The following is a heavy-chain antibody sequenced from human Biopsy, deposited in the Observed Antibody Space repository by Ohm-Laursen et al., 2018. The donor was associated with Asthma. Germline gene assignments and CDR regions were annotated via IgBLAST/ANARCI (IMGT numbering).Heavy chain of an antibody. D-gene: IGHD1-26*01. V-gene: IGHV3-53*03. CDR3: ARAKSGSFYSPADY. CDR1: GFTVSSNG. Sequence: GSLRLSCSASGFTVSSNGMSWVRQPPGKGLEWVSVIYSGGGTFYADSVKGRVTISRDISKNTLCLQMNSLRVEDTAVFYCARAKSGSFYSPADYWGQGTLVTVSS. J-gene: IGHJ4*02. CDR2: IYSGGGT.